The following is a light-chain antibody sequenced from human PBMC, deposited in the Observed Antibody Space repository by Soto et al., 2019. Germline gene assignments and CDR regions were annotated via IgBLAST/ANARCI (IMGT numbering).Light chain of an antibody. Sequence: IVLSQSPGTLSLSPGERATLSCRASQSVSSSYLAWYPQKPGQAPRLLIYGASSRATGIPDRFSGSGSGTDFTLTISRLEPEDLAVYYCQEYGSSPPYTFGQGTKLEIK. V-gene: IGKV3-20*01. CDR1: QSVSSSY. CDR3: QEYGSSPPYT. J-gene: IGKJ2*01. CDR2: GAS.